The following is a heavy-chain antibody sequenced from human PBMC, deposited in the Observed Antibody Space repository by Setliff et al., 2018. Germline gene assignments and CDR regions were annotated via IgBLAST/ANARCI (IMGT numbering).Heavy chain of an antibody. CDR1: GYTFTSYA. D-gene: IGHD3-22*01. CDR2: INAGNGNT. CDR3: ARVTMIVLSRRAFDI. V-gene: IGHV1-3*01. Sequence: ASVKVSCKASGYTFTSYAMHWVRQAPGQRLEWMGRINAGNGNTKYSQKFQGRVTMTRNTSISTAYMELSSLRSEDTAVYYCARVTMIVLSRRAFDIWGQGTMVTVS. J-gene: IGHJ3*02.